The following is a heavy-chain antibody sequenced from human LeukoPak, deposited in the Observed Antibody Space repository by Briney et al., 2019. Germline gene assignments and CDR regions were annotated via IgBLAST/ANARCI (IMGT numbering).Heavy chain of an antibody. CDR1: GFTFSSYS. J-gene: IGHJ4*02. CDR3: ARDVEPLHRAHLFDY. Sequence: GGSLRLSCAASGFTFSSYSMNWVRQAPGKGLEWVSSISSSSSYIYYADSVKGRFTISRDNAKNSLYLQVNSLRAEDTAVYYCARDVEPLHRAHLFDYWGQGTLVTVSS. D-gene: IGHD1-14*01. V-gene: IGHV3-21*01. CDR2: ISSSSSYI.